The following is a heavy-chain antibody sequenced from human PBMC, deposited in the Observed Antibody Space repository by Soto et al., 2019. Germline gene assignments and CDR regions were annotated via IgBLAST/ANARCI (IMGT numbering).Heavy chain of an antibody. CDR1: GGSMRGQH. J-gene: IGHJ4*02. CDR3: ATYTVGEGGRGY. Sequence: QVQLQESGPGLVKPSETLSLTCTVSGGSMRGQHWSWIRQPPGKGLEWIGHHSDSTNYNPSLKSRITISTDTSKNPFSLKRSSVTAADTAVYYCATYTVGEGGRGYWGQGTLVTVSS. V-gene: IGHV4-4*09. D-gene: IGHD3-16*01. CDR2: HHSDST.